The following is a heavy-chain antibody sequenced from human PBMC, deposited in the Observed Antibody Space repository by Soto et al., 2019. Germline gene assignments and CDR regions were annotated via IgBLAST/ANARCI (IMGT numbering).Heavy chain of an antibody. Sequence: QVQLVQSGAEVKKPGSSLRVSCETSGGTSTIYTITWVRQARGQGLQWMGRIVPMLRITNYTPDFQGRLTMTADTPTGTAHMELSSLTSEDTAVYYCATEKYGAGRVGVFDWGQRTLVSVSS. CDR3: ATEKYGAGRVGVFD. J-gene: IGHJ4*02. D-gene: IGHD1-26*01. CDR2: IVPMLRIT. CDR1: GGTSTIYT. V-gene: IGHV1-69*08.